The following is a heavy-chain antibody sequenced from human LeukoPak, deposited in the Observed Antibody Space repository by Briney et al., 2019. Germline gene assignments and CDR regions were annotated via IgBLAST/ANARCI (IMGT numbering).Heavy chain of an antibody. V-gene: IGHV1-69*06. CDR2: IIPIFGTA. D-gene: IGHD6-19*01. J-gene: IGHJ4*02. CDR1: GGAFSSYA. Sequence: SVRVSCKASGGAFSSYAISWVRQAPGQGLEWMGGIIPIFGTANYAQKFQGRVTITADKSTSTAYMELSSLRSEDTAVYYCARGTAVAGHVDYWGQGTLVTVSS. CDR3: ARGTAVAGHVDY.